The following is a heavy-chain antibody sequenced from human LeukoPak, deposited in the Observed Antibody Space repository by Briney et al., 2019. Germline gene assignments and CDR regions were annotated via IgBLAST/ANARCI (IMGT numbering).Heavy chain of an antibody. V-gene: IGHV4-38-2*02. CDR3: ARAFRESFFDY. CDR2: IYHNGRT. J-gene: IGHJ4*02. CDR1: GYSISSVFY. Sequence: SETLSLTCTVSGYSISSVFYWGWIRQPPGKGLEWIGTIYHNGRTYYNPSLKSRVTISLDTSKNQFSLDLTSVTAADTALYYCARAFRESFFDYWGQGTLVTVSS.